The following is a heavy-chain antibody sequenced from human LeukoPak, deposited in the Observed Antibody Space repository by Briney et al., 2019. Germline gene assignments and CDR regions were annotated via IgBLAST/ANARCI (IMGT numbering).Heavy chain of an antibody. CDR2: IRSKAYGGTT. J-gene: IGHJ4*02. V-gene: IGHV3-49*03. CDR3: TREVESSLLWWGAPGDY. Sequence: GRSLRLSCTASGFTFGDYAMSWFRQAPGKGLEWVGFIRSKAYGGTTEYAASVKGRFTISRDDSKNIAYLQMNSLKTEDTAVYYCTREVESSLLWWGAPGDYWGQGTLVTVSS. CDR1: GFTFGDYA. D-gene: IGHD2/OR15-2a*01.